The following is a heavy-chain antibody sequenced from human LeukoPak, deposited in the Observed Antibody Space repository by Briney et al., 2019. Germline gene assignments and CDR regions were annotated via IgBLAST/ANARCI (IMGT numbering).Heavy chain of an antibody. Sequence: SETLSLTCTVSGGSISSSSYYWGWIRQPPGTGLEWIGSIYYSGSTYYNPSLKSRVTISVDTSKNQFSLKLSSVTAADTAVYYCARNLDSSGYYYPPTLGLDPWGQGTLVTVSS. CDR1: GGSISSSSYY. J-gene: IGHJ5*02. CDR2: IYYSGST. V-gene: IGHV4-39*01. CDR3: ARNLDSSGYYYPPTLGLDP. D-gene: IGHD3-22*01.